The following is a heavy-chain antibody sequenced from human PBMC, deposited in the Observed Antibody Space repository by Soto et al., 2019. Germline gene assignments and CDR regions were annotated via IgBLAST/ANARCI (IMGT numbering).Heavy chain of an antibody. V-gene: IGHV4-39*01. Sequence: SETLSLTCTVSGGSISSSSYYWGWIRQPPGKGLEWIGSIYYSGSTYYNPSLKSRVTISVDTSKNQFSLKLSSVTAADTAVYYCARHIGYYDFWSGYSPADYYYYYMDVWGKGTTVTVSS. CDR3: ARHIGYYDFWSGYSPADYYYYYMDV. D-gene: IGHD3-3*01. CDR2: IYYSGST. CDR1: GGSISSSSYY. J-gene: IGHJ6*03.